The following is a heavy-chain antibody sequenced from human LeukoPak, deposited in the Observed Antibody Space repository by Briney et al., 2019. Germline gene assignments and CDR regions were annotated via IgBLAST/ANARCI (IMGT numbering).Heavy chain of an antibody. Sequence: QPGGSLGLTCGASGFTVSNNHMSWVRQAPGKGLEWVSITYSDGTTYYADSVKGRFTISRDNSRNTLYVRMNSLRAEDTAVYFCARDRVEVTTSMLGGVKRTVTDYYGMDVWGQGTTVTVSS. D-gene: IGHD3-16*01. CDR3: ARDRVEVTTSMLGGVKRTVTDYYGMDV. CDR2: TYSDGTT. V-gene: IGHV3-53*01. CDR1: GFTVSNNH. J-gene: IGHJ6*02.